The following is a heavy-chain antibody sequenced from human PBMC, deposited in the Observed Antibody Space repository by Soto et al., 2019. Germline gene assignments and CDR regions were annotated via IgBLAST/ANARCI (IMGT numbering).Heavy chain of an antibody. J-gene: IGHJ4*02. D-gene: IGHD5-12*01. CDR3: ATGRGGYATPY. CDR2: MYYGGNT. Sequence: QVQLEESGPGLVKPSETLSLACSASGASVTTYYWTWIRQPPGKTLEWIGQMYYGGNTDYNPSLKGRVSFSVDTSKNQFSLNLTSLTAADTAVYYCATGRGGYATPYWGQGILVVVSS. CDR1: GASVTTYY. V-gene: IGHV4-59*02.